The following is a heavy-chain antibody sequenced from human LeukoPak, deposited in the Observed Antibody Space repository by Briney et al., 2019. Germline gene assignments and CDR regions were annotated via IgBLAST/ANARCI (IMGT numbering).Heavy chain of an antibody. J-gene: IGHJ4*02. D-gene: IGHD4-17*01. V-gene: IGHV3-33*06. CDR3: AKDLDDYGEYGLDY. CDR2: IWYNGINK. Sequence: PGGSLRLSCAASGFTFSSYGMHWVRQAPGKGLEWVALIWYNGINKYYRESVKGRFTISRDNSKNTVYLQINSLRVEDTAVYHCAKDLDDYGEYGLDYWGPGTPVTVSS. CDR1: GFTFSSYG.